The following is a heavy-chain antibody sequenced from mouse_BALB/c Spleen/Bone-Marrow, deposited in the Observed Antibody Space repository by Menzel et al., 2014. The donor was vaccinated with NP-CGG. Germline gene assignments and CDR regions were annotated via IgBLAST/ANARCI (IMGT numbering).Heavy chain of an antibody. CDR3: ARPGTWGYFDY. CDR1: GVDFSRYW. J-gene: IGHJ2*01. D-gene: IGHD4-1*01. Sequence: EAGGVDFSRYWMSWVRQAPGKGLEWIGXINPDSSMINYTPSLKDKFIISRDNAKNTLYLQMSKVRSEDTALYYCARPGTWGYFDYWGQGTTLTVSS. CDR2: INPDSSMI. V-gene: IGHV4-1*02.